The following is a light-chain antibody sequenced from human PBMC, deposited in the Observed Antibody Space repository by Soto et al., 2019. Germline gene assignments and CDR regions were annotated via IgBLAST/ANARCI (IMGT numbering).Light chain of an antibody. Sequence: DTKLTQSPAALSASVGEKVTINCRASQAISSYLAWYQQKPGKAPKLLIYGASTLQSGVPSRFSGSGSGTDFTLTISALQPEDFATYYCQQSYSIPLTFGGGIKVDIK. CDR1: QAISSY. CDR2: GAS. V-gene: IGKV1-39*01. J-gene: IGKJ4*01. CDR3: QQSYSIPLT.